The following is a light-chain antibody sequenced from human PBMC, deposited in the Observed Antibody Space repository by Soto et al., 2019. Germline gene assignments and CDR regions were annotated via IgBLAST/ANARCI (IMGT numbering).Light chain of an antibody. CDR1: QSISSW. CDR2: QAS. J-gene: IGKJ4*01. CDR3: QQYNSYSPT. Sequence: DIQMTQSPSTLSASVGDRVTITCRASQSISSWLAWYQQKPGKAPKLLIYQASSLESGVPSRFSGSGSGTEFTLTISSLQPDDFATYYCQQYNSYSPTFGGGTKLEIK. V-gene: IGKV1-5*03.